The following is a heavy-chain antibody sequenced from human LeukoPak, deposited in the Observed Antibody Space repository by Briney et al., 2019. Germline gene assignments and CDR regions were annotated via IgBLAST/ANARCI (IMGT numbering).Heavy chain of an antibody. V-gene: IGHV4-38-2*01. D-gene: IGHD4-23*01. J-gene: IGHJ4*02. CDR1: GYSISSGYY. CDR3: ARLYSGVTRPFDY. CDR2: IYHSGST. Sequence: SETLSLTCAVSGYSISSGYYWGWIRQPPGKGREWIGSIYHSGSTYYNPSLKSRVTISVDTSRNQFSLKLSSVTAADTAVYYCARLYSGVTRPFDYWGQGTLVTVSS.